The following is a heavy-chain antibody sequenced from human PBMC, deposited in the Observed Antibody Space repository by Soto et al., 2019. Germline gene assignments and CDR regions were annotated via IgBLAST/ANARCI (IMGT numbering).Heavy chain of an antibody. V-gene: IGHV3-33*01. Sequence: HPGGSLRLSCAASGFTFSSYGMHWVRQAPGKGLEWVAVIWYDGSNKYYADSVKGRFTISRDNSKNTLYLQMNSLRAEDTAVYYCARDRANVIFDPWGQGTLVTVSS. CDR2: IWYDGSNK. D-gene: IGHD7-27*01. CDR1: GFTFSSYG. J-gene: IGHJ5*02. CDR3: ARDRANVIFDP.